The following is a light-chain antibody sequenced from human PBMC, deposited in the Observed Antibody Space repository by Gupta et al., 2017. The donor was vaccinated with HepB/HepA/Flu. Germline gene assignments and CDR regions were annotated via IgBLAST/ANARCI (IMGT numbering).Light chain of an antibody. J-gene: IGLJ3*02. CDR2: DGR. V-gene: IGLV2-23*03. CDR1: SSAVGSYNH. Sequence: SALTQPASVSGSPGQSITISCTATSSAVGSYNHVSWYQHYPGTAPTPMTQDGRNRPSGVSNRFSGSESDNAASPTIYRTQAEDGADEDCYSDAGNSTFAAGVFGGGTKLTVL. CDR3: YSDAGNSTFAAGV.